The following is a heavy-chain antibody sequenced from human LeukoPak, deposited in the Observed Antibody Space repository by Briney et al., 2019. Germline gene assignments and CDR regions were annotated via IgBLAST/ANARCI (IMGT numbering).Heavy chain of an antibody. CDR2: ISGSGGST. CDR1: GFTFSSYG. J-gene: IGHJ6*04. D-gene: IGHD3-10*02. CDR3: AELGITMIGGV. Sequence: GGTLRLSCAASGFTFSSYGMNWARQAPGKGLEWVSVISGSGGSTSYADSVKGRFTISRDNSKNTLYLQMNSLRAEDTAVYYCAELGITMIGGVWGKGTTVTISS. V-gene: IGHV3-23*01.